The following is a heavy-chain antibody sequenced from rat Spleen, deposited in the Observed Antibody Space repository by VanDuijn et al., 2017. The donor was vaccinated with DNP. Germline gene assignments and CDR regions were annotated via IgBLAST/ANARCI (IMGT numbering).Heavy chain of an antibody. V-gene: IGHV5-7*01. CDR3: ARIFPGLTYDY. CDR2: ISYDGSDT. Sequence: EVQLVESGGGLVQPGRSLKLSCAVSGITFSDHNMAWVRQAPKKSLEWVATISYDGSDTYYRDSMKGRFTISRDNAKSTLYLQMDSLRSEDTATYYCARIFPGLTYDYWGQGVILTVSS. J-gene: IGHJ2*01. D-gene: IGHD1-4*01. CDR1: GITFSDHN.